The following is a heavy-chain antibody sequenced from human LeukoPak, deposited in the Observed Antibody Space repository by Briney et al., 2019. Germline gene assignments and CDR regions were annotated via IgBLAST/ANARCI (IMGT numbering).Heavy chain of an antibody. Sequence: GGSLRLSCAASGFTFSDYNMNWVRQAPGKGLEWVSYITNGGSTIHHADSVKGRFTISRDNAKKTLYLQMNSLRAEDTAVYFCAKRGVVIRVVLVGFHKEAYYFESWGQGALVTVSS. CDR2: ITNGGSTI. V-gene: IGHV3-11*01. CDR1: GFTFSDYN. CDR3: AKRGVVIRVVLVGFHKEAYYFES. J-gene: IGHJ4*02. D-gene: IGHD3/OR15-3a*01.